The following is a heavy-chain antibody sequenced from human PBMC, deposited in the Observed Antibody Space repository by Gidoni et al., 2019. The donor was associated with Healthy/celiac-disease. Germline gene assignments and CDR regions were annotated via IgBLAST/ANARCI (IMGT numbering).Heavy chain of an antibody. CDR2: IYYSGST. J-gene: IGHJ4*02. CDR1: GGSISSGGYY. CDR3: ARGAGTLLVY. D-gene: IGHD1-7*01. V-gene: IGHV4-31*03. Sequence: QVQLQESGPGLVTPSQTLSLTCTVSGGSISSGGYYWSWLRQHPGQGVEWIGYIYYSGSTYYNPSLKIRVTIAVDTSKNQFSLKLSSVTAADTAVYYCARGAGTLLVYWGQGTLVTVSS.